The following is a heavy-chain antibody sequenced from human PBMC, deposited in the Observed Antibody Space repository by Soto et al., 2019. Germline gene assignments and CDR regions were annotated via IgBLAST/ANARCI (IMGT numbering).Heavy chain of an antibody. D-gene: IGHD3-9*01. Sequence: EVQLLESGGGLVQPGGSLRLSCAASGFTFSSYAMSWVRQAPGKGLEWVSAISGSGGSTYYADSVKGRFTISRDNSKNTLYLQMNSLRAEDTAVYYCATDLSALRHFDWQYEFDYWGQGTLVTVSS. J-gene: IGHJ4*02. CDR1: GFTFSSYA. CDR2: ISGSGGST. V-gene: IGHV3-23*01. CDR3: ATDLSALRHFDWQYEFDY.